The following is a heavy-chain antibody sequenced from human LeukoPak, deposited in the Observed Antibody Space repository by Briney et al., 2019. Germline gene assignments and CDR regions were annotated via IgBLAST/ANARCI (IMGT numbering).Heavy chain of an antibody. CDR3: SGGSWLAIDY. D-gene: IGHD2-15*01. J-gene: IGHJ4*02. V-gene: IGHV3-15*01. Sequence: PGGSLRLSCAASGFPFNNAWMTWVRQAPGKGLEWVGRIKSKTDGGSTDYAAPVKGRFTISRDDSKNTLYLQMSSLKTEDTAMYYCSGGSWLAIDYWGQGTLVTVSS. CDR2: IKSKTDGGST. CDR1: GFPFNNAW.